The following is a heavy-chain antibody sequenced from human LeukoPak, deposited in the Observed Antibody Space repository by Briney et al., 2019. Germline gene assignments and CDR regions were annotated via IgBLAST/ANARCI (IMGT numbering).Heavy chain of an antibody. CDR3: ARGLYYYDSSGYYYY. J-gene: IGHJ4*02. D-gene: IGHD3-22*01. V-gene: IGHV4-34*01. Sequence: SETLSLTCAVYGGSFSGYYWSWIRQPPGKGLEWIGEINHSGSTNYNPSLKNRVTISVDTSKNQFSLKLSSVTAADTAVYYCARGLYYYDSSGYYYYWGQGTLVTVSS. CDR1: GGSFSGYY. CDR2: INHSGST.